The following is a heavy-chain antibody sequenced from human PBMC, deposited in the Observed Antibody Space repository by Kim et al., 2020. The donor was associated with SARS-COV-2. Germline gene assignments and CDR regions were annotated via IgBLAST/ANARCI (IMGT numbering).Heavy chain of an antibody. Sequence: YMYSVKGRFTISRDNAKNSLYLQMSSLRAEDTATYYCAKAFLDDTDRFDVWGQGTMVTVSS. D-gene: IGHD1-1*01. V-gene: IGHV3-7*04. CDR3: AKAFLDDTDRFDV. J-gene: IGHJ3*01.